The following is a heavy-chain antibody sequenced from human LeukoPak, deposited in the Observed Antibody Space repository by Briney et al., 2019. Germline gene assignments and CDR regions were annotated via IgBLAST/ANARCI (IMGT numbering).Heavy chain of an antibody. D-gene: IGHD1-26*01. Sequence: PSETLSLTCTVSGGSISSSSYYWGWIRQPPGKGLEWIGSIYYSGSTYYNPSFKSRVTISVDTSKNQFSLKLSSVTAADTAVYYCATLNSGSYRNFDYWGQGTLVTVSS. V-gene: IGHV4-39*01. CDR3: ATLNSGSYRNFDY. J-gene: IGHJ4*02. CDR1: GGSISSSSYY. CDR2: IYYSGST.